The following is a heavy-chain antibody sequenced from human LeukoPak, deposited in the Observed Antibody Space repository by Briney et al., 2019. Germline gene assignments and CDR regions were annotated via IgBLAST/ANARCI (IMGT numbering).Heavy chain of an antibody. Sequence: GSLRLSCAASGFTVSSDYWTWIRQPPGKGLQWIGYIFYRGTTNYNPSLKSRVTISVDTSKSQFSLKLSSVTAADTAVYYCARAAVKYGSGSYPLDYWGQGTLVTVSS. V-gene: IGHV4-59*02. J-gene: IGHJ4*02. CDR3: ARAAVKYGSGSYPLDY. CDR1: GFTVSSDY. D-gene: IGHD3-10*01. CDR2: IFYRGTT.